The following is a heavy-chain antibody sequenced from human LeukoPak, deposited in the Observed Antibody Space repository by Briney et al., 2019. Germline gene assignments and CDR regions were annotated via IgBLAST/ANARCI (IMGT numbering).Heavy chain of an antibody. J-gene: IGHJ4*02. CDR1: GFTFGDYT. D-gene: IGHD1-7*01. CDR2: IYSGGST. CDR3: ARGNFNFDY. Sequence: PGGSLRLSCTASGFTFGDYTMSWVRQAPGKGLEWVSVIYSGGSTYYADSVKGRFTISRDNSKNTLYLQMNSLRAEDMAVYYCARGNFNFDYWGQGTLVTVSS. V-gene: IGHV3-66*01.